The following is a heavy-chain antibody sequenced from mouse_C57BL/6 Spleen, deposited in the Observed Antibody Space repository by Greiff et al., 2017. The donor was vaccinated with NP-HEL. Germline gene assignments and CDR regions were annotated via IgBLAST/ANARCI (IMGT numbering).Heavy chain of an antibody. CDR3: ARWGGYDYSWFAY. CDR1: GYAFSSYW. CDR2: IYPGDGDT. J-gene: IGHJ3*01. D-gene: IGHD2-4*01. V-gene: IGHV1-80*01. Sequence: VQLQQSGAELVKPGASVKISCKASGYAFSSYWMNWVKQRPGKGLEWIGQIYPGDGDTNYNGKFKGKATLTADRSSSTAYMQLSSLTSEDSAVYCCARWGGYDYSWFAYWGQGTLVTVSA.